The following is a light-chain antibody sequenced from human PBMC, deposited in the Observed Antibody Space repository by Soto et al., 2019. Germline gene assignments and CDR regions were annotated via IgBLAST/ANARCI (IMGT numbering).Light chain of an antibody. Sequence: QSALTQPASVSGSPGQSITISCTGASSDVGGYNAVSWYQQHPGKAPKLMIYDVSNRPSGASDRFSGSKSGNTASLTISGLQAEDDADYYCNSYAGSNTLYVFGIGTKVT. V-gene: IGLV2-14*01. CDR2: DVS. CDR3: NSYAGSNTLYV. CDR1: SSDVGGYNA. J-gene: IGLJ1*01.